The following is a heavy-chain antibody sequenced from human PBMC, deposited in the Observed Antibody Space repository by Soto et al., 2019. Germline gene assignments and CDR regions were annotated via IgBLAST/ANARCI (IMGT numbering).Heavy chain of an antibody. CDR2: INAGNGNT. J-gene: IGHJ2*01. D-gene: IGHD1-7*01. CDR1: TNTNYE. Sequence: TNTNYELHSRLQSPAQRHEWMGWINAGNGNTKYSQKFQGRVTITRDTSASTAYMELSSLRSEDTAVYYCARDPGIYCCGDRRELHSFPTRSSSDL. CDR3: ARDPGIYCCGDRRELHSFPTRSSSDL. V-gene: IGHV1-3*01.